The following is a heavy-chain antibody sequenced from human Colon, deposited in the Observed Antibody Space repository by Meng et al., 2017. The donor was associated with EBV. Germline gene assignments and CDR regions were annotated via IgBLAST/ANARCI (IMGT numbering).Heavy chain of an antibody. Sequence: QVQRKQWGAGLVKPSATLSLTCAVYGGSLSGAYWNWIRQPPGKGLEWIGEIIHGGSPSYNPSLKSRVTISIDTSKNQLSLMLSSVTAADTAVYYCARRPTGIDYWGQGTLVTVSS. V-gene: IGHV4-34*12. D-gene: IGHD2-8*02. J-gene: IGHJ4*02. CDR2: IIHGGSP. CDR1: GGSLSGAY. CDR3: ARRPTGIDY.